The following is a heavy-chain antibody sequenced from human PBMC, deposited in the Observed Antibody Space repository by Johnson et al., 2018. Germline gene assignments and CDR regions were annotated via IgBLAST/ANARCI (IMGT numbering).Heavy chain of an antibody. CDR3: ARESFSITAGNDGFDI. V-gene: IGHV4-59*11. CDR1: GVSLSLHQ. CDR2: IYESGGT. D-gene: IGHD6-13*01. Sequence: VQLQESGPGLVKPSETLSLICTVSGVSLSLHQWNWIRQPPGKGLEWIGVIYESGGTNYNPSLNSRVTISLGASKNQFSLKLSSVTAADTAGYYCARESFSITAGNDGFDIWGQGTMVTVSS. J-gene: IGHJ3*02.